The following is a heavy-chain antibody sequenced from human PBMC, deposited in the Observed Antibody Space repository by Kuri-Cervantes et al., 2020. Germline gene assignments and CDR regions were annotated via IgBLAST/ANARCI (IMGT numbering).Heavy chain of an antibody. J-gene: IGHJ4*02. CDR3: ARLSSGTDGGY. V-gene: IGHV5-51*01. CDR2: VYPGDSDT. D-gene: IGHD6-19*01. CDR1: GYNFTTYW. Sequence: GESLKISCQASGYNFTTYWIAWVRQMPGTGLEWMGIVYPGDSDTKYNPSFQGQVTISADKSISTAYLQWSSLKASDTAMYYCARLSSGTDGGYWGQGTLVTVSS.